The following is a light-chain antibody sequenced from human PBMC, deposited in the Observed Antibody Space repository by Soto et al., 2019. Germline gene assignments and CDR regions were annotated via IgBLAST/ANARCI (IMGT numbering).Light chain of an antibody. CDR3: QQFNSYSLLT. J-gene: IGKJ4*01. CDR2: KAS. Sequence: DIQMTQSPSTLSASVGDRVTITCRASHSISIWLAWYQQKPGKAPKLLIYKASNLESGVPSRFSGSGSGTEFTLTISSLQPDHFATYYCQQFNSYSLLTFGGGTKVDIK. V-gene: IGKV1-5*03. CDR1: HSISIW.